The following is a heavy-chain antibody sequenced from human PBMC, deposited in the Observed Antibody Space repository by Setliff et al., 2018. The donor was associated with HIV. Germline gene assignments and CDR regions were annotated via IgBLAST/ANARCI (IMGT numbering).Heavy chain of an antibody. Sequence: SETLSLTCSVSGGPMSSHYWSWIRQSPGKGLEWIGSIYSNGNTNYHPSVKSRVTISIDTSKKQFTLRLTSVTAAGTALYFCARDVATVTTPERADWGQGTLVTVSS. J-gene: IGHJ4*02. D-gene: IGHD5-12*01. CDR2: IYSNGNT. CDR1: GGPMSSHY. CDR3: ARDVATVTTPERAD. V-gene: IGHV4-59*11.